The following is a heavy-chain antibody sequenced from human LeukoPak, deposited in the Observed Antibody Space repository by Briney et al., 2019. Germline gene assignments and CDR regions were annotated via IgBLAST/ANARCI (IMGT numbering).Heavy chain of an antibody. D-gene: IGHD5-24*01. Sequence: GASVKVSCKASGYTFTEYSINWLRQAPGQGLEWMGWISTNTGNPTYAQGFTGRFVFSLDTSVSTTYLQISNLQAEDTAVYYCARDAATINFDSWGQGTLVTVSS. V-gene: IGHV7-4-1*02. CDR2: ISTNTGNP. CDR1: GYTFTEYS. CDR3: ARDAATINFDS. J-gene: IGHJ4*02.